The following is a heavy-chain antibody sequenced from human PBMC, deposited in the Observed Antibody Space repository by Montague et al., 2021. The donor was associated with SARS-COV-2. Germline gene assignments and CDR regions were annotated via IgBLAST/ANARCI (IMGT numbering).Heavy chain of an antibody. J-gene: IGHJ4*02. CDR2: IRQSGRT. V-gene: IGHV4-34*01. CDR1: GGSFGDDH. Sequence: SETLSLTCGVYGGSFGDDHWSWIRQPPGKGLEWIGNIRQSGRTNXXPSLKSRVTISVDTSKNQFSLKLTSVTAADTGLYFCARGHLSVSMIVVVFTSASYYFDYWGQGAQVTVSS. D-gene: IGHD3-22*01. CDR3: ARGHLSVSMIVVVFTSASYYFDY.